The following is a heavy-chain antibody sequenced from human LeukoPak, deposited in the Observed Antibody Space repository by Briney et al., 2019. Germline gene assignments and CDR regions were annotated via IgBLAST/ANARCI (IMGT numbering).Heavy chain of an antibody. CDR3: ARGYSYGYVLYY. D-gene: IGHD5-18*01. Sequence: ASVKVSCKASGYTFTGYYMHWVRQAPGQGLEWMGWINPNSGGTNYAQKFQGRVTMTRDTSISTAYMELSRLRSDDTAGYYCARGYSYGYVLYYWGQGTLVTVSS. CDR2: INPNSGGT. CDR1: GYTFTGYY. J-gene: IGHJ4*02. V-gene: IGHV1-2*02.